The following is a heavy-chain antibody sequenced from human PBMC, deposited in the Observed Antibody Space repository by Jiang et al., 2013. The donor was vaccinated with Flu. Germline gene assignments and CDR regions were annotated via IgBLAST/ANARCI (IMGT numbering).Heavy chain of an antibody. CDR2: INPNSGGT. CDR3: ARRREVGATYYYYYGMDV. Sequence: WINPNSGGTNYAQKFQGRVTMTRDTSISTAYMELSRLRSDDTAVYYCARRREVGATYYYYYGMDVWGQGTTVTVSS. D-gene: IGHD1-26*01. J-gene: IGHJ6*02. V-gene: IGHV1-2*02.